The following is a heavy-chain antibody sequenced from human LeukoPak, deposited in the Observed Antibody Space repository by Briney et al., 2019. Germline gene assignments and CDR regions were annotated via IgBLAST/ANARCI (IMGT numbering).Heavy chain of an antibody. Sequence: KTGGSLRLSCAASGFTFSTYSMKWVRQAPGKGLEWVSSISSSSTYIYYADSVKGRFTISRDNAKNSLYLQMNSLRAEDTAVYYCGTWTTVASYFDYWGQGTLVTVSS. CDR2: ISSSSTYI. V-gene: IGHV3-21*06. J-gene: IGHJ4*02. CDR3: GTWTTVASYFDY. CDR1: GFTFSTYS. D-gene: IGHD4-17*01.